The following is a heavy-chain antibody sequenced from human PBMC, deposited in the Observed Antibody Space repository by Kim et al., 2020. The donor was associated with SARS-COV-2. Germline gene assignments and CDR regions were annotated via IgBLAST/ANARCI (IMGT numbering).Heavy chain of an antibody. J-gene: IGHJ4*03. CDR1: GFTFDDYA. CDR2: ISWNSGSI. V-gene: IGHV3-9*01. D-gene: IGHD3-22*01. Sequence: GGSLRLSCAASGFTFDDYAMHWVRQAPGKGLEWVSGISWNSGSIGYADSVKGRFTISRDNAKNSLYLQMNSLRAEDTALYYCAKGHWDSSGYYYGFFDY. CDR3: AKGHWDSSGYYYGFFDY.